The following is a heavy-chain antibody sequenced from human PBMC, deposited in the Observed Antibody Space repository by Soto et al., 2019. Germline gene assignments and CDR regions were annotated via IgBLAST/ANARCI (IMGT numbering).Heavy chain of an antibody. J-gene: IGHJ4*02. CDR1: GGTFSSYT. V-gene: IGHV1-69*02. Sequence: QVQLVQSGAEVKKPGSSVKVSCKASGGTFSSYTISWVRQAPGQGLEWMGRIIPILGIANYAQKFQGRVTITADKSTSTAYMELSSLRFEDTAVYYCASGDGYNYVDYWGQGTLVTVSS. CDR2: IIPILGIA. CDR3: ASGDGYNYVDY. D-gene: IGHD5-12*01.